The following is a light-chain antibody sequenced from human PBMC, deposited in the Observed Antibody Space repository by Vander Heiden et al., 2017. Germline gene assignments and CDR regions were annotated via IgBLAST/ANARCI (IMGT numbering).Light chain of an antibody. CDR1: QDISNY. CDR3: QQYPPLT. J-gene: IGKJ4*01. V-gene: IGKV1-33*01. Sequence: DIQMTQSPSSLSASVGDRVTITCQASQDISNYLNWDQQKPGKAPKLLIYDASNLETGVQSRFSGSGSGTDFTFTSSSLQTEDIATYYCQQYPPLTFGGGTKVEIK. CDR2: DAS.